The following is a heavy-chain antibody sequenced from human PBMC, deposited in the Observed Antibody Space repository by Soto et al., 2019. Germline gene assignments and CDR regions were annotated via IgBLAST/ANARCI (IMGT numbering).Heavy chain of an antibody. CDR2: ISSSSSTI. Sequence: EVQLVESGGGLVQPGGSLRLSCAASGFTFSTYSMNWVRQAPGKGLEWVSYISSSSSTIFYTDSVKGRFTVSRDNAKNSLYLQMNSLRAEDTAVYYCARRTYYYDSSGHPAYWGQGTLVTVSS. V-gene: IGHV3-48*01. CDR3: ARRTYYYDSSGHPAY. CDR1: GFTFSTYS. D-gene: IGHD3-22*01. J-gene: IGHJ4*02.